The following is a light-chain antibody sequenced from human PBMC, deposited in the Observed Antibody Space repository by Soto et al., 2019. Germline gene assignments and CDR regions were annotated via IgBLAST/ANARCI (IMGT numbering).Light chain of an antibody. V-gene: IGKV3-20*01. J-gene: IGKJ1*01. CDR1: QSVSSSY. Sequence: EIVLTQSPGTLSLSPGERATLSCRASQSVSSSYLAWYQQKPRQAPKLLIYGASSRATGIPDWFSGSGAGTDFTLTISRLEPEDFAVYYCQLYGSSPWTFGQGTKVEIK. CDR3: QLYGSSPWT. CDR2: GAS.